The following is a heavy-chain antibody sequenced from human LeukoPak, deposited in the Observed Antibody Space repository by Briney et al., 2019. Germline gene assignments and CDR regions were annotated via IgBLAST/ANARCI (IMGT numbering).Heavy chain of an antibody. Sequence: SETLSLTCTVSGGSISSYYWSWIRQPAGKGLEWIGRIYTSGSTNYNPSLKSRVTISVDTSKNQFSLKLSSVTAADTAVYYCARGGQYQLLYGVFYDYWGQGTLVTVSS. CDR3: ARGGQYQLLYGVFYDY. D-gene: IGHD2-2*02. CDR1: GGSISSYY. V-gene: IGHV4-4*07. J-gene: IGHJ4*02. CDR2: IYTSGST.